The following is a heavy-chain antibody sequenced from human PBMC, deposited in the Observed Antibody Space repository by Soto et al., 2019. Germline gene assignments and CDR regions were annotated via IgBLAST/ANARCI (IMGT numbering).Heavy chain of an antibody. Sequence: EVQLLQSGGGLVQPGGSLRLSCTASGFIYSIYAMAWVRQAPGKGLEWVSAISGRGGETYYADSVKGRCTISRDNSKNTVYLQMTNLRAEDTAVYYCAKEIAVAVATPPEYWGQGTLVTVSS. CDR2: ISGRGGET. D-gene: IGHD5-12*01. CDR1: GFIYSIYA. CDR3: AKEIAVAVATPPEY. J-gene: IGHJ4*02. V-gene: IGHV3-23*01.